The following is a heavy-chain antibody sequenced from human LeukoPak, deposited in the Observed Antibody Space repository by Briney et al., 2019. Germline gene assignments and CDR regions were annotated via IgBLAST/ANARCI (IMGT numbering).Heavy chain of an antibody. V-gene: IGHV3-74*01. CDR2: INTDGSST. CDR1: GFTFSSYW. Sequence: GGSLRLSCAASGFTFSSYWMHWVREAPGKRVGWVLRINTDGSSTNYADTVKGRFTISRDNAKNTLNLQMNSLRAEDTAVYYCARSSSSRYFDYWGQGTLVTVSS. D-gene: IGHD6-13*01. J-gene: IGHJ4*02. CDR3: ARSSSSRYFDY.